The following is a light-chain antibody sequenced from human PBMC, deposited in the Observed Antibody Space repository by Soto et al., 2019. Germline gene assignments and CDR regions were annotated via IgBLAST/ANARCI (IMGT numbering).Light chain of an antibody. CDR1: SSDVGAYNY. V-gene: IGLV2-14*01. Sequence: QSALTQPASVSGSPGQSITISCTGTSSDVGAYNYVSWYQQHPGKTPKLMIYEVSNRPSGVSNRFSGSKSGNTASLSISGLQAEDEAAYYCSSYTTISPLGILFGGGTQLTVL. J-gene: IGLJ2*01. CDR2: EVS. CDR3: SSYTTISPLGIL.